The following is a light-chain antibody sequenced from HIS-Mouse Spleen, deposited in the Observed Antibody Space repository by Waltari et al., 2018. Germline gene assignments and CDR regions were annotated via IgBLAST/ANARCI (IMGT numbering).Light chain of an antibody. J-gene: IGLJ2*01. Sequence: SYELTQPPSVSVSPGQTASITCSGDKLGDKYACWYQQKPGKSPVLGIYQDSKRPSGIPERFSGSNSGNTATLTISGTQAMDEADYYCQAWDSSTDVVFGGGTKLTVL. CDR2: QDS. CDR3: QAWDSSTDVV. V-gene: IGLV3-1*01. CDR1: KLGDKY.